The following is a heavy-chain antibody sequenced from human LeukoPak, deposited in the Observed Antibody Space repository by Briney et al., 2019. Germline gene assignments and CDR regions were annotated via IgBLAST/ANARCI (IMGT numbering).Heavy chain of an antibody. V-gene: IGHV4-39*07. J-gene: IGHJ5*02. CDR3: ARFQFYGSGSYQGRWFDP. D-gene: IGHD3-10*01. Sequence: SETPSLTCTVSGGSISIDSYYWGWIRQPPGMGLEWIGSIFYSGSTYYNPSLKSRVNISIDTSKNQFSLKLTSVTAADTAVYYCARFQFYGSGSYQGRWFDPWGQGTLVTVSS. CDR2: IFYSGST. CDR1: GGSISIDSYY.